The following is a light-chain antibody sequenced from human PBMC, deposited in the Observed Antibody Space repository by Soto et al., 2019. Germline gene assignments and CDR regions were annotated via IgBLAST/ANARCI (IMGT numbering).Light chain of an antibody. CDR3: QQYNNWPPWT. J-gene: IGKJ1*01. CDR2: GTH. V-gene: IGKV3-15*01. Sequence: EIVMTQSPAALSVSPGERAALSCRASQSVSSNLAWYQQKPGQAPRLLIYGTHTRATGIPARFSGSGSGTEFTLTISSLQSEDFAVYYCQQYNNWPPWTFGQGTKVDIK. CDR1: QSVSSN.